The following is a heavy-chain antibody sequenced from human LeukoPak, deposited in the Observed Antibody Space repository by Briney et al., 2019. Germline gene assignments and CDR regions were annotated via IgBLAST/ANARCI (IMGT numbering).Heavy chain of an antibody. CDR2: ISGYNANT. V-gene: IGHV1-18*01. J-gene: IGHJ4*02. D-gene: IGHD3-22*01. Sequence: RASVKVSCKASGYTFTNCGISWVRQAPGQGLEWMGWISGYNANTNSAQKLQGRVTMTTDTSASTAYMELRSLRSDDTAVYYCAREVYYYDSICFDSWGQGTLVTVSS. CDR3: AREVYYYDSICFDS. CDR1: GYTFTNCG.